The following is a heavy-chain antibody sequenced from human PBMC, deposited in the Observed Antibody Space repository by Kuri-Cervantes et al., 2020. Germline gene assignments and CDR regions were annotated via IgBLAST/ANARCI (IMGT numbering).Heavy chain of an antibody. CDR2: IGFDGSKK. D-gene: IGHD3-22*01. Sequence: GGSLRLSCAASGFTFSSYAMHWVRQAPGKGLEWVAIIGFDGSKKYYADSVKGRFTISRDNLKNTLDLQMNSLRAEDTAVYYCARDFDGSGYFSYCDYWGQGTLVTVSS. CDR1: GFTFSSYA. J-gene: IGHJ4*02. CDR3: ARDFDGSGYFSYCDY. V-gene: IGHV3-30*04.